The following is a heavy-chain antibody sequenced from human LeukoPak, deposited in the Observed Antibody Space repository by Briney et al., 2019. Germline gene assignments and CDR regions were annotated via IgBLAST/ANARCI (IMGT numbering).Heavy chain of an antibody. CDR2: ISWNSGSI. Sequence: PGRSLRLSCAASRFTFDDYAVHWVRQAPAKGLEWVSGISWNSGSIGYADSVKGRFTISRDNAKNSLYLQMNSLRAEDTALYYCVRGSYGVSTWFDPWGQGTLVTVSS. CDR3: VRGSYGVSTWFDP. CDR1: RFTFDDYA. D-gene: IGHD1-26*01. V-gene: IGHV3-9*01. J-gene: IGHJ5*02.